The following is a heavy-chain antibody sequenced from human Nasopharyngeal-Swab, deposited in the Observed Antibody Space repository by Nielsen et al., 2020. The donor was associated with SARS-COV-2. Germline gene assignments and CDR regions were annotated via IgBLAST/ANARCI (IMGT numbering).Heavy chain of an antibody. D-gene: IGHD6-19*01. J-gene: IGHJ5*02. V-gene: IGHV1-2*06. CDR3: ARVLYSSGGWFDT. CDR2: INPNSGGT. Sequence: ASVKVSCKASAYTFTGYYMHWVRQAPGQGLEWMGRINPNSGGTNYAQKFQGRVTMTRDTSISTAYMELSRLRSDDTAVYYCARVLYSSGGWFDTWGQGTLVTVSS. CDR1: AYTFTGYY.